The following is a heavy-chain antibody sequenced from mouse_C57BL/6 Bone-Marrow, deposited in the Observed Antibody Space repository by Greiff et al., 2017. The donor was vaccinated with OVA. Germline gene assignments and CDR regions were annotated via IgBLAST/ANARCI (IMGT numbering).Heavy chain of an antibody. CDR3: ARTGSNYDCDY. D-gene: IGHD2-5*01. CDR2: INPYNGGT. V-gene: IGHV1-19*01. J-gene: IGHJ2*01. CDR1: GYTFTDYY. Sequence: VQLQQSGPVLVKPGASVKMSCKASGYTFTDYYMNWVKQSHGKSLEWIGVINPYNGGTSYNQKFKGKATLTVDKSSSTAYMELNSLTSEDSAVYYCARTGSNYDCDYWGQGTTLTVSS.